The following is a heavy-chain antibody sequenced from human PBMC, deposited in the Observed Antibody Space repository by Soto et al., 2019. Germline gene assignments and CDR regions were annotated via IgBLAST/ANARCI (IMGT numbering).Heavy chain of an antibody. V-gene: IGHV1-69*02. Sequence: SVKVSCKASGGTFSSYTISWVRQAPGQGLEWMGRIIPILGIANYAQKFQGRVTITADKSTSTAYMELSSLRSEDTAVYYCARGYVATVSTFDYWGQGTLVTVSS. J-gene: IGHJ4*02. CDR1: GGTFSSYT. CDR2: IIPILGIA. D-gene: IGHD4-17*01. CDR3: ARGYVATVSTFDY.